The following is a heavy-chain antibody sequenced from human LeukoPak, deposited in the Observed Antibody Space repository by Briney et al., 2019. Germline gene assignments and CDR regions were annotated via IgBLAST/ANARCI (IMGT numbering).Heavy chain of an antibody. CDR1: GGSVSNNKYY. Sequence: SETLSLTCAVSGGSVSNNKYYWGWIRQPPGKGLEWIGSGFYSGDTYYSPSLESRVTISVDTSKNQFSLKLSSVTAADTAMYYCVRHNFRIGLYYFDYWGQGTQVTVSS. V-gene: IGHV4-39*01. D-gene: IGHD3-3*01. CDR3: VRHNFRIGLYYFDY. J-gene: IGHJ4*02. CDR2: GFYSGDT.